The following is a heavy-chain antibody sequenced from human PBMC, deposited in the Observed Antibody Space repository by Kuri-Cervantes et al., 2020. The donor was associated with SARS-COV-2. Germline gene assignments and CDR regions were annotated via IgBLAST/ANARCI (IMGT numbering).Heavy chain of an antibody. CDR3: ARPYCTSSTCYDGTFDS. V-gene: IGHV1-69*06. CDR1: GGTFSSYA. D-gene: IGHD2-2*01. CDR2: IIPLFGTT. J-gene: IGHJ4*02. Sequence: SVKVSCKASGGTFSSYAVTWVRQAPGRGLGWMGRIIPLFGTTIYAENFRGRVTLTADKSTNTAYMELSSLRSEDTAVYYCARPYCTSSTCYDGTFDSWGQGTLVTVSS.